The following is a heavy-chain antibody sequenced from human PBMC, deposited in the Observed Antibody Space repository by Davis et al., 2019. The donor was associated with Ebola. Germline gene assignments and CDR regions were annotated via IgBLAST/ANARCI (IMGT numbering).Heavy chain of an antibody. CDR1: GGTFSSYA. D-gene: IGHD3-22*01. Sequence: SVKVSCKASGGTFSSYAISWVRHAPGQGLEWMGGIIPIFGTANYAQKFQGRVTITADKSTSTAYMELISLRSEDTAVYYCARERFRGLLLFDYWGQGTLVTVSS. J-gene: IGHJ4*02. CDR3: ARERFRGLLLFDY. CDR2: IIPIFGTA. V-gene: IGHV1-69*06.